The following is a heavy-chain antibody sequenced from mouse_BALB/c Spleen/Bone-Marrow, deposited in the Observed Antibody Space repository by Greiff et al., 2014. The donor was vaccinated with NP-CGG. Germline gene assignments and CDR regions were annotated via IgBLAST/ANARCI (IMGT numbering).Heavy chain of an antibody. V-gene: IGHV5-12-2*01. CDR1: GFTFSSYI. J-gene: IGHJ4*01. D-gene: IGHD2-1*01. Sequence: EVQLVESGGGLVQPGGSLKISCAASGFTFSSYIMSWVRQTPEKRLEWVAYISNGGGSHYYPDTVKGRFTISRDNAKNTLYLQMISLKSEDTAMYYCARQGVYYGKTYYAMDYWGQGTSVTVSS. CDR3: ARQGVYYGKTYYAMDY. CDR2: ISNGGGSH.